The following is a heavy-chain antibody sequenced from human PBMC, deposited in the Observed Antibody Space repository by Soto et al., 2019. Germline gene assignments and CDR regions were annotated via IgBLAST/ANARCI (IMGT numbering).Heavy chain of an antibody. CDR3: AKDGSSGWYTRAFDI. V-gene: IGHV3-9*01. CDR1: GFTCGDYA. Sequence: EVQLVESGGGLVQPGRSLRLSCAASGFTCGDYAMHWVRQAPGKGLEWVSGISWNSGSISYADSVKGRFTISRDNSKNSLYLQMNSLRAEDTALYYCAKDGSSGWYTRAFDIWGQGTMVTVSS. J-gene: IGHJ3*02. D-gene: IGHD6-13*01. CDR2: ISWNSGSI.